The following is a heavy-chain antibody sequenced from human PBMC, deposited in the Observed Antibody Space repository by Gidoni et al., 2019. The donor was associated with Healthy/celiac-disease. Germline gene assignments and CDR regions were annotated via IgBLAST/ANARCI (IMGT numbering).Heavy chain of an antibody. CDR3: AKDQGIAAYYYYGMDV. D-gene: IGHD6-13*01. CDR2: ISYDGSNK. Sequence: QVQLVESGGGVVQPGRSLRLSCAASGFTFSSYGMHWVRQAPGKGLEWVAVISYDGSNKYYADSVKGRFTISRDNSKNTLYLQMNSLRAEDTAVYYCAKDQGIAAYYYYGMDVWGQGTTVTVSS. CDR1: GFTFSSYG. V-gene: IGHV3-30*18. J-gene: IGHJ6*02.